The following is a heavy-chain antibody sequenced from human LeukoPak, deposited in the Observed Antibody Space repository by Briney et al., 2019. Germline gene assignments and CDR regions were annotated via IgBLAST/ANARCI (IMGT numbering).Heavy chain of an antibody. CDR2: IKSKTDGGTT. J-gene: IGHJ4*02. D-gene: IGHD4-17*01. V-gene: IGHV3-15*01. Sequence: PGGSLRLSCAASGFTFSNAWMSWVRQAPGKGLGWVGRIKSKTDGGTTDYAAPVKGRFTISRDDSKNTLYLQMNSLKTEDTAVYYCTTDSLTTVTVHYWGQGTLVTVSS. CDR3: TTDSLTTVTVHY. CDR1: GFTFSNAW.